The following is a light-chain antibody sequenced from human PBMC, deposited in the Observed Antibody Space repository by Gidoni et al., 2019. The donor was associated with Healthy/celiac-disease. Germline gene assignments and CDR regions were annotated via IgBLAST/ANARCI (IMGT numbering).Light chain of an antibody. J-gene: IGKJ2*01. V-gene: IGKV1-39*01. CDR3: QQSYSTPRT. Sequence: DIQMTQSPSSLSASVGDRVTITCRASQSISSYLNWYQQKPGKAPKLLSYAASSLQSGVPSRFSGSGSETEFTLTISSLQPEDFATDYCQQSYSTPRTFGQGTKLEIK. CDR1: QSISSY. CDR2: AAS.